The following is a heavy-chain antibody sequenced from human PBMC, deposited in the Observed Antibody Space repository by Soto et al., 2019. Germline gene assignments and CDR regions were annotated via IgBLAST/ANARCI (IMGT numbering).Heavy chain of an antibody. CDR2: ISGSGDTT. D-gene: IGHD3-3*01. Sequence: EVQLLESGGGLVQPGGSLRLSCAASGFTFRTYAMSWVRQAPGKGLEWLSGISGSGDTTYYADSVKDRFTISRDNSENTLYLQMNGLRAEDTAVYYCVKDLWICPDACRSGDYWGQGTLVTVSS. CDR3: VKDLWICPDACRSGDY. CDR1: GFTFRTYA. V-gene: IGHV3-23*01. J-gene: IGHJ4*02.